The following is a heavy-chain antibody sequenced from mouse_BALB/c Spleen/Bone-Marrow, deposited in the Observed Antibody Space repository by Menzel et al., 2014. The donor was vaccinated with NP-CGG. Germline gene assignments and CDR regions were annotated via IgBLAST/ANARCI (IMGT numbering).Heavy chain of an antibody. V-gene: IGHV2-9*02. Sequence: VQLQESGPGLVAPSQSLSITCTVSGFSLTSYGVHWVRQPPGKGLEWLGVIWAGGSTNYNSALMSRLSISKDNSKSQVFLKMNSQQTDDTAMYYCASPIYYDSPLFAYWGQGTLVTVSA. J-gene: IGHJ3*01. CDR2: IWAGGST. D-gene: IGHD2-4*01. CDR3: ASPIYYDSPLFAY. CDR1: GFSLTSYG.